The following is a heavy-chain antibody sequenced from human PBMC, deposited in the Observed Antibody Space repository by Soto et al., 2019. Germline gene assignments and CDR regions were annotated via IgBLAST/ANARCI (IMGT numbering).Heavy chain of an antibody. J-gene: IGHJ4*02. CDR1: KFTFSNYW. CDR2: INNDGSSI. CDR3: TRAGGTAALDY. V-gene: IGHV3-74*01. Sequence: EVQLVESGGGLVQPGGSLRLSCAASKFTFSNYWMHWVRQAPGKGLVWVSRINNDGSSISYADSVKGRFTISRDNAKNTLYLQMNSLRAEDTAVCYCTRAGGTAALDYWGQGTLVTVSS. D-gene: IGHD1-7*01.